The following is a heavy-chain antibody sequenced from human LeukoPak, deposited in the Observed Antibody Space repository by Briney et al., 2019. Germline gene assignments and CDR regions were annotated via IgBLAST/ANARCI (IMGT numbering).Heavy chain of an antibody. CDR3: ARQYSSSWYGRAPNWFDP. D-gene: IGHD6-13*01. J-gene: IGHJ5*02. CDR1: GGSISSYY. CDR2: IYYSGST. Sequence: SETLSLTCTVSGGSISSYYWSWIRQPAGKGLEWIGYIYYSGSTNYNPSLKSRVTISVDTSKNQFSLKLSSVTAADTAVYYCARQYSSSWYGRAPNWFDPWGQGTLVTVSS. V-gene: IGHV4-59*08.